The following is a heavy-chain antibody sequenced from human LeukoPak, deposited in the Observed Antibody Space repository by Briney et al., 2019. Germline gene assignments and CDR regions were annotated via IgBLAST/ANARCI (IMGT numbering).Heavy chain of an antibody. CDR3: SRDGGEGGNSAFDI. CDR1: GFTFSDYI. Sequence: SGGSLRLSCAASGFTFSDYIPDWVRQAPGKGLVWVGRIRRGANSYTTEYAASVKGRFTISRDDSKNSLYLHMNSLKTEDTAVYHCSRDGGEGGNSAFDIWGQGTMVTVSS. CDR2: IRRGANSYTT. J-gene: IGHJ3*02. V-gene: IGHV3-72*01. D-gene: IGHD3-16*01.